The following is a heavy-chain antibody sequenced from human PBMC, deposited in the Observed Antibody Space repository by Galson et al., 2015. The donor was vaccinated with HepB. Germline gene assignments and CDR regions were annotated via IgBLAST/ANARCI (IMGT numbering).Heavy chain of an antibody. CDR3: ARIKEGDDSSGYFDY. CDR1: GFSVSTSGMR. D-gene: IGHD3-22*01. V-gene: IGHV2-70*04. CDR2: IDWDDDK. J-gene: IGHJ4*02. Sequence: PALVKPTQTLTLTCTFSGFSVSTSGMRVSWIRQPPGQALEWLARIDWDDDKFYRISLKTRLTISKDTPKNQVVLTMTNMDPVDTATYYCARIKEGDDSSGYFDYWGQGTLVTVSS.